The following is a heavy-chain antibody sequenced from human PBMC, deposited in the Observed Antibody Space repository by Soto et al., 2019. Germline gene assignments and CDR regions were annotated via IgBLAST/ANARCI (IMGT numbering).Heavy chain of an antibody. D-gene: IGHD3-10*01. CDR1: GGSISSHY. CDR3: ARGQSNYYGYYFDY. J-gene: IGHJ4*02. Sequence: SETLSLTCTVSGGSISSHYWSWIWQPPGKGLEWIGYIYNSGSTKYNPSLKSRVTISVDTSKNHFSLKVSPVTAADTAVYYCARGQSNYYGYYFDYWGQGTLVTVSS. CDR2: IYNSGST. V-gene: IGHV4-59*11.